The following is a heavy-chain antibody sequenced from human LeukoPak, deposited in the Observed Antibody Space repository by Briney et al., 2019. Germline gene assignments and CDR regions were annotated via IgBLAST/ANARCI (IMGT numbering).Heavy chain of an antibody. V-gene: IGHV3-30*18. D-gene: IGHD1-20*01. J-gene: IGHJ4*02. CDR1: GFTFSSYG. CDR2: ISYDGSNK. Sequence: GWSLRLSCAASGFTFSSYGMHWVRQAPGKGLEWVAVISYDGSNKYYADSVKGRFTISRDNSKNTLYLQMNSLRAEDTAVYYCANPLYNWNPSAYWGQGTLVTVSS. CDR3: ANPLYNWNPSAY.